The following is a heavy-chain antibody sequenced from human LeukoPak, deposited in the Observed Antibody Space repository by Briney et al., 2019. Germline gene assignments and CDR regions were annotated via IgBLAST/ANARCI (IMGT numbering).Heavy chain of an antibody. CDR2: IYPGDSDT. CDR3: ARPLLDGYKPYALDI. J-gene: IGHJ3*02. D-gene: IGHD5-24*01. V-gene: IGHV5-51*01. Sequence: LGESLKISCKGSGYSFTSYWIGWVRQMPGKGLEWMGIIYPGDSDTRYSPSFQGQVTISADKSISTAYLQWSSLKASDTAMYYCARPLLDGYKPYALDIWGQGTMVTVSS. CDR1: GYSFTSYW.